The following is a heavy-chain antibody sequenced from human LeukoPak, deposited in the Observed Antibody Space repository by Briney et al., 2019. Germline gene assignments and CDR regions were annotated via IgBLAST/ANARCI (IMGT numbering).Heavy chain of an antibody. J-gene: IGHJ1*01. V-gene: IGHV1-46*01. Sequence: ASVKVSCKASGYTFTSYYMHWVRQAPGQGLEWMGIINPSGGSTSYAQKFQGRVTMTRDTSTSTVYMELSSLRSEDTAVYCCARDSSDIRSLIAHWGQGTLVTVSS. CDR2: INPSGGST. CDR1: GYTFTSYY. CDR3: ARDSSDIRSLIAH. D-gene: IGHD2-15*01.